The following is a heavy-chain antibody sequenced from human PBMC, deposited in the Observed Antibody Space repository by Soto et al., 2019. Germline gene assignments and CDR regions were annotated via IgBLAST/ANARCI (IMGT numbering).Heavy chain of an antibody. J-gene: IGHJ6*02. CDR1: GGSISSYN. Sequence: PETLSLTYTVSGGSISSYNWSWIRQTPGPGLEWIGYIYYSGSTNYNPSLKSRVTISVDTSKNQFSLKLSSVTAADTAVYYCARVKSGYSYGSYYYYGMDVWGQGTTVTGS. D-gene: IGHD5-18*01. CDR2: IYYSGST. CDR3: ARVKSGYSYGSYYYYGMDV. V-gene: IGHV4-59*01.